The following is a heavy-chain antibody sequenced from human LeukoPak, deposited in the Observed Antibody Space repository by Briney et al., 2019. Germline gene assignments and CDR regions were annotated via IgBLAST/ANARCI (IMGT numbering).Heavy chain of an antibody. Sequence: GGSLRLSCSASGFPFSSYAMHWVRQAPGKGLESVSAISDSGGSTYYADSVKGRFTISRDNSKNTLYLQMSSLRAEDTAVYLCVRGYSFGPYGMDVWGQGTTVTVS. CDR1: GFPFSSYA. V-gene: IGHV3-64D*09. CDR3: VRGYSFGPYGMDV. J-gene: IGHJ6*02. CDR2: ISDSGGST. D-gene: IGHD2-15*01.